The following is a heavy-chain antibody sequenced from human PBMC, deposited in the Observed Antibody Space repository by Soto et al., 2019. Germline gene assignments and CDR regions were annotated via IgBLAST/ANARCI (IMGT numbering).Heavy chain of an antibody. Sequence: QVQLVQSGAEVKKPGSSVKVSCKASGGTFSSYTISWVRQAPGQGLEWMGRIIPILGIANYAQKFQGRVTITADKSTSTAYMELSSLRSEDTAVYYCARSIGYCSGGSCSYLDYWGQGTLVTVSS. J-gene: IGHJ4*02. CDR1: GGTFSSYT. V-gene: IGHV1-69*02. CDR2: IIPILGIA. D-gene: IGHD2-15*01. CDR3: ARSIGYCSGGSCSYLDY.